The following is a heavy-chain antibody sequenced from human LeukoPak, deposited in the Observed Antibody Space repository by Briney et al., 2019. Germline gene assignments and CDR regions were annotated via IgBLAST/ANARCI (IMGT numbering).Heavy chain of an antibody. V-gene: IGHV4-4*02. CDR3: ARQADDSSSSLVYFDY. CDR2: IYYSGST. CDR1: GGSVSSTNW. J-gene: IGHJ4*02. D-gene: IGHD6-6*01. Sequence: KPSETLSLTCGVSGGSVSSTNWWTWIRQPPGKGLEWIGSIYYSGSTYYNPSLKSRVTISVDTSKNQFSLKLSSVTAADTAVYYCARQADDSSSSLVYFDYWGQGTLVTVSS.